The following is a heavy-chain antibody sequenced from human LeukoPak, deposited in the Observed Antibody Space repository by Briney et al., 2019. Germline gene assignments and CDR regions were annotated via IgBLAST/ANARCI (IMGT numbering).Heavy chain of an antibody. Sequence: GRSLRLSCAASGFTFSSYGMHWVRQAPGKGLEWVSTISGSGINTYHADSVKGRFTISRDNSKNTLYLQMNSLRAEDTAVYYCAKGPYDSSGYPKYYFDYWGQGILATVSS. CDR1: GFTFSSYG. J-gene: IGHJ4*02. CDR2: ISGSGINT. V-gene: IGHV3-23*01. D-gene: IGHD3-22*01. CDR3: AKGPYDSSGYPKYYFDY.